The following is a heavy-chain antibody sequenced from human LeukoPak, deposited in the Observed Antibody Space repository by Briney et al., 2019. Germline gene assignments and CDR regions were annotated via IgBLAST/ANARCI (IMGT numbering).Heavy chain of an antibody. CDR2: FDPEDGET. D-gene: IGHD1-26*01. CDR3: ATREASSSVH. CDR1: GYTLTELS. J-gene: IGHJ4*02. V-gene: IGHV1-24*01. Sequence: ASVTVSCKVSGYTLTELSMHWVRQAPGKGLKWMGGFDPEDGETIYAQKFQGRATMTEDTSTDMGYMEMRRLRSEQTAVYYCATREASSSVHWGQGTLVTVSS.